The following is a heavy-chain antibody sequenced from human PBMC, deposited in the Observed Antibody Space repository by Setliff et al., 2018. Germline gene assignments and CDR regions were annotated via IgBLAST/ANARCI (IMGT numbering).Heavy chain of an antibody. V-gene: IGHV4-34*01. D-gene: IGHD6-6*01. CDR3: ARMAVRVASRPSSPLDYYYYMDL. CDR1: GGSFSGYF. CDR2: INDRGST. Sequence: SETLSLTCAVYGGSFSGYFWSWIRQAPGRGLEWIGEINDRGSTHDNPSLRSRVTMSVDTSKSHFSLTLRSLTAADTAVYYCARMAVRVASRPSSPLDYYYYMDLWGKGATVTVSS. J-gene: IGHJ6*03.